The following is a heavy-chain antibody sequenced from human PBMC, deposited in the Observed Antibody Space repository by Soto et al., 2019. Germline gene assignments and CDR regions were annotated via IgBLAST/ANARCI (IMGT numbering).Heavy chain of an antibody. CDR3: AKDQGLRFLEWLLSSGFDY. J-gene: IGHJ4*02. Sequence: GGSLRLSCAASGFTFSSYAMSWVRQAPGKGLEWVSAISGSGGSTYYADSVKGRFTISRDNSKNTLYLQMNSLRAEDTAVYYCAKDQGLRFLEWLLSSGFDYWGQGTLVTVSS. D-gene: IGHD3-3*01. CDR2: ISGSGGST. V-gene: IGHV3-23*01. CDR1: GFTFSSYA.